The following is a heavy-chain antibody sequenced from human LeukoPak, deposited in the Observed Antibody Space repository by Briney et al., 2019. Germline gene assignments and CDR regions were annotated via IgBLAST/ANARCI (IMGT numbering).Heavy chain of an antibody. D-gene: IGHD3-22*01. CDR1: GGTFSSYA. CDR2: IIPIFSTA. CDR3: ARVPYPSHDGYPAPLDY. Sequence: ASVKVSCKASGGTFSSYAISWVRQAPGQGLEWMGGIIPIFSTANYAQKFQGRVTITADESTSTAYMELSSLRSEDTAVYYCARVPYPSHDGYPAPLDYWGQGTLVTVSS. J-gene: IGHJ4*02. V-gene: IGHV1-69*01.